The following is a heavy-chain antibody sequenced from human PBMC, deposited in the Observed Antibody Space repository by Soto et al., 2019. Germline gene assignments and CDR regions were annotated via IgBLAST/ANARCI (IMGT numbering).Heavy chain of an antibody. D-gene: IGHD3-10*01. CDR2: IIPIFGTA. CDR3: ATDYYGSGSYFDY. Sequence: SVKVSCKASGGTFSSYAISWVRQAPGQGLEWMGGIIPIFGTANYAQKFQGRVTITADESTSTAYMELSSLRSEDTAVYYCATDYYGSGSYFDYWGQGTLVTVSS. J-gene: IGHJ4*02. CDR1: GGTFSSYA. V-gene: IGHV1-69*13.